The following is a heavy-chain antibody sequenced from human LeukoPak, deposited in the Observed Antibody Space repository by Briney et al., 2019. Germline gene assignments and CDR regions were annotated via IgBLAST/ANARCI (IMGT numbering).Heavy chain of an antibody. CDR3: ATDTHGLVDAFDF. Sequence: GGSLRLSCAASRFIVDDFAMHWVRQAPGKGLEWVSLISGDGGSTYYADSVKGRFTISRDNSKNSLYLQMNSLKTEATALYSCATDTHGLVDAFDFWGQGTMVTVSS. CDR2: ISGDGGST. J-gene: IGHJ3*01. D-gene: IGHD3-10*01. CDR1: RFIVDDFA. V-gene: IGHV3-43*02.